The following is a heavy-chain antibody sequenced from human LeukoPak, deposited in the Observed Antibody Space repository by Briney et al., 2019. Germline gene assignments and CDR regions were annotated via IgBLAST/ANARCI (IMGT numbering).Heavy chain of an antibody. D-gene: IGHD1-26*01. CDR1: GFTFSSYA. CDR2: ISGSGGTT. J-gene: IGHJ4*02. CDR3: ARDVGPYDY. Sequence: GGSLRVSCAASGFTFSSYAMSWVRQARGKGLEWVSTISGSGGTTYYADSVKGRFTISRENSKNTLYLQMSSLRAEDTAIYYCARDVGPYDYWGQGTLVTVSS. V-gene: IGHV3-23*01.